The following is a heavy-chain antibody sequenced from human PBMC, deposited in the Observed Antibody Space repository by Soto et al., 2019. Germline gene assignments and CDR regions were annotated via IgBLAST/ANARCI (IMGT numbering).Heavy chain of an antibody. J-gene: IGHJ4*02. CDR3: ARDSPGGASSGYMAAY. Sequence: ASVQISCKASCYSVTSQGVSWMRQALVQGLEWMGWISAYNGITNYAQKLQGRVTMTTDTSTSTVYMARRSLRSDDTAVYSWARDSPGGASSGYMAAYCGQGTLVTV. CDR2: ISAYNGIT. V-gene: IGHV1-18*01. CDR1: CYSVTSQG. D-gene: IGHD3-22*01.